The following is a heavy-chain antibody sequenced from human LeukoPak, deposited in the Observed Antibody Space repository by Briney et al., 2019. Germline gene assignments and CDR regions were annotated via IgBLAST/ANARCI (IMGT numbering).Heavy chain of an antibody. CDR3: ARALGSVVVMGMDAFDI. J-gene: IGHJ3*02. Sequence: ASVKVSCKASGYTFTGYYMHWVRQAPGQGPEWMGWINPNSGGTNYAQKLQGRVTMTTDTSTSTAYMELRSLRSDDTAVYYCARALGSVVVMGMDAFDIWGQGTMVTVSS. CDR2: INPNSGGT. D-gene: IGHD3-22*01. CDR1: GYTFTGYY. V-gene: IGHV1-2*02.